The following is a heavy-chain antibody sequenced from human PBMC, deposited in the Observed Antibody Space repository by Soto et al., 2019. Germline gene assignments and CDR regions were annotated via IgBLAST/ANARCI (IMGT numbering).Heavy chain of an antibody. Sequence: ASVKVSCKAYGYTFTSYDINWVRQAPGQRLEWMGWMNASNGNTKYSQKFQGRVTITRDTSASTAYMELSSLRSEDTAVYYFARDYGQAAFDVWGQGTMLTVSS. V-gene: IGHV1-3*01. CDR3: ARDYGQAAFDV. CDR2: MNASNGNT. CDR1: GYTFTSYD. J-gene: IGHJ3*01. D-gene: IGHD3-16*01.